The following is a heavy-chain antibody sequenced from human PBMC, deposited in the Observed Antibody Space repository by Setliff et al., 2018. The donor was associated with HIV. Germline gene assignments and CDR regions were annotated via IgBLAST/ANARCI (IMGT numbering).Heavy chain of an antibody. Sequence: ASVKVSCKASGYTFTSYDINWVRQATGQGLEWMGWMNPNSGNTGYAQKFQGRVTMTRNTSISTAYMELSSLRSEDTAVYYCARGNAHSTSWFAYYYYHMDVWGQGTTVTVSS. CDR1: GYTFTSYD. CDR3: ARGNAHSTSWFAYYYYHMDV. CDR2: MNPNSGNT. V-gene: IGHV1-8*02. J-gene: IGHJ6*02. D-gene: IGHD2-2*01.